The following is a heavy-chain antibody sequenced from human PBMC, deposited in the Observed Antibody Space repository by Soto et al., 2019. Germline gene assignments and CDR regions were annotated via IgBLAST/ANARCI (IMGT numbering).Heavy chain of an antibody. V-gene: IGHV3-74*01. J-gene: IGHJ4*02. D-gene: IGHD3-3*01. CDR3: ARENYDLWSGYYLDY. CDR1: GITFSTYR. Sequence: EVQLVESGGGLVQPGGSLRLSCVVSGITFSTYRMHWVRQAPGKGLVWVSHIKSDGTVTHYTDSVRGRFIISRDNAKKTLFLQMNCLRAEDTAVYYCARENYDLWSGYYLDYWGQGTLVTVSS. CDR2: IKSDGTVT.